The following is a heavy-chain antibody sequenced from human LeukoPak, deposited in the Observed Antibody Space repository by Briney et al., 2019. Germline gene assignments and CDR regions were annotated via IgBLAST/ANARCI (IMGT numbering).Heavy chain of an antibody. V-gene: IGHV1-18*01. CDR1: GYSFTTFH. CDR2: VNPDNGNT. Sequence: ASVKVSCKAAGYSFTTFHMNWVRQAPGQGPEWMGWVNPDNGNTGFAQKFQGRVTMTTDTSTSTAYMELRSLRSDDTAVYYCARVRGEVLRYFDWLSLDYYYYYMDVWGKGTTVTISS. CDR3: ARVRGEVLRYFDWLSLDYYYYYMDV. J-gene: IGHJ6*03. D-gene: IGHD3-9*01.